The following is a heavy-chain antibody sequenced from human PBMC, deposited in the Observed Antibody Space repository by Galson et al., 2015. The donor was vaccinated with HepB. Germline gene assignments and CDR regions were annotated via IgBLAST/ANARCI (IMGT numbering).Heavy chain of an antibody. J-gene: IGHJ6*03. Sequence: SVKVSCKASGYTFTSYDINWVRQATGQGLEWMGWMNPNSGNTGYAQKFQGRVTMTRNTSISTAYMELSSLRSEDTAVYYCARVTGGVWYYYYYMNVWGKGTTVTVSS. D-gene: IGHD2-8*02. CDR2: MNPNSGNT. V-gene: IGHV1-8*01. CDR3: ARVTGGVWYYYYYMNV. CDR1: GYTFTSYD.